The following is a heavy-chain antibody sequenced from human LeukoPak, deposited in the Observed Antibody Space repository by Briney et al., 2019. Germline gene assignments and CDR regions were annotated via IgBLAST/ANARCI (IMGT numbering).Heavy chain of an antibody. CDR1: GFTFSDYS. Sequence: NPGGSLRLSCAASGFTFSDYSMNWVRQAPGKGLEWVSSISSSSSSIYYADSVKGRFTISRDNAKNSLYLQMNSLRAEDTAVYYCARDAIVAAGTPEYYFAYWGQGTLVTVSS. CDR3: ARDAIVAAGTPEYYFAY. D-gene: IGHD6-13*01. J-gene: IGHJ4*02. CDR2: ISSSSSSI. V-gene: IGHV3-21*01.